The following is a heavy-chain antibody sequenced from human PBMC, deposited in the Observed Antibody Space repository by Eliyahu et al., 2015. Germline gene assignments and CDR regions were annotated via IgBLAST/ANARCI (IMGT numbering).Heavy chain of an antibody. V-gene: IGHV4-59*01. D-gene: IGHD3-10*01. CDR1: LDSITPSY. CDR2: VSSTGSP. Sequence: QVHLQESGPGLVKPSETLSVTCTVSLDSITPSYWPWIRQPPGKGLEWIASVSSTGSPNYNPSLKGRXSTSIDTSNSQFSLNLHSVTAADTAVYYCARDHWGRGSGLSIYYYXDLWGQGALVTVS. J-gene: IGHJ4*02. CDR3: ARDHWGRGSGLSIYYYXDL.